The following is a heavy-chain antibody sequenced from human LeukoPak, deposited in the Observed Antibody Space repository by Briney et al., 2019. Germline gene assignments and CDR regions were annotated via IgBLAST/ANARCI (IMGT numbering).Heavy chain of an antibody. D-gene: IGHD6-19*01. J-gene: IGHJ4*02. Sequence: GGLRLSCAASGFTFSSYSMNWVRQAPGKGLEWVSSISSSSYIYYADSVKGRFTISRDNAKNSLYLQMNSLRAEDTAVYYCARGSGVEENDYWGQGTLVTVSS. CDR3: ARGSGVEENDY. CDR2: ISSSSYI. V-gene: IGHV3-21*01. CDR1: GFTFSSYS.